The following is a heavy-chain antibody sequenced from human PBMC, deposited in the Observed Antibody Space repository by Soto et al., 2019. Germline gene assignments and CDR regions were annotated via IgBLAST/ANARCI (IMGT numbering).Heavy chain of an antibody. J-gene: IGHJ3*02. CDR2: ISSSSSYI. Sequence: GGSLRLSCAASGFTFSSYSMNWVRQAPGKGLEWVSSISSSSSYIYYADSVKGRFTISRDNAKTSLYLQMNILRAEDTAVYYCARSLSRGSDAFDIWGQGTMVTVSS. CDR1: GFTFSSYS. V-gene: IGHV3-21*01. CDR3: ARSLSRGSDAFDI.